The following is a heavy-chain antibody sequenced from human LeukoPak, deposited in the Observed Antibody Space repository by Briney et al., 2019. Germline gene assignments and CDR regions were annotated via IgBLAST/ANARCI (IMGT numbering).Heavy chain of an antibody. Sequence: PGRSLGLSCAASGFTFSSYAMHWVRQAPGKGLEWVAVIAVDGGSEYYADSVKGRFTISRDNSKNTLFLQMNSLRVEDTAVYYCARSTDANWGQGTLVTVSS. J-gene: IGHJ4*02. CDR2: IAVDGGSE. CDR1: GFTFSSYA. CDR3: ARSTDAN. V-gene: IGHV3-30*01.